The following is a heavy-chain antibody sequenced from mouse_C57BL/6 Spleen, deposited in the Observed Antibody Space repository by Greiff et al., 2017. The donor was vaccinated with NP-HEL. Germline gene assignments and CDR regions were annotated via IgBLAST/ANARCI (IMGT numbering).Heavy chain of an antibody. V-gene: IGHV1-7*01. Sequence: VQLQQSGAELAQPGASVKLSCKASGYTFPSYWMYWVKQRPGQGLEWIGYINPSSGYTKYNQKFKDKATLTADKSSSQAYMQLSSLTYEDSAFYYCARGYDYVVSYAMDYWGQVTSVTVSS. D-gene: IGHD2-4*01. CDR1: GYTFPSYW. J-gene: IGHJ4*01. CDR2: INPSSGYT. CDR3: ARGYDYVVSYAMDY.